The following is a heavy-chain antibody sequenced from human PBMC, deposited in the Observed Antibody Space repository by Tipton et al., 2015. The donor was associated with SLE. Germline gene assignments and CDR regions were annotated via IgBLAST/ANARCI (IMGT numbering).Heavy chain of an antibody. CDR3: AKFEKANDFYLDY. CDR1: GFSFRSYA. Sequence: SLRLSCIASGFSFRSYAMRWVRRAPGRGLEWGSSISGGGGSTYYADSVKGRFTLSTDISKNTLFLQLNNLGADDTAIYYCAKFEKANDFYLDYWGQGALVTVSS. V-gene: IGHV3-23*01. D-gene: IGHD2-21*02. CDR2: ISGGGGST. J-gene: IGHJ4*02.